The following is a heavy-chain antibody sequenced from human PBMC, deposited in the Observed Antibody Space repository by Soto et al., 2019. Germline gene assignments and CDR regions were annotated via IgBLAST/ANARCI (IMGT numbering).Heavy chain of an antibody. V-gene: IGHV1-18*04. CDR2: ISAYNGNT. D-gene: IGHD3-3*01. Sequence: ASVKVSCKASGYTFTSYGISWVRQAPGQGLEWMRWISAYNGNTNYAQKLQGRVTMTTGTSTSTAYMELRSLRSDDTAVYYCARFGAKTYYDFWSGYPSTQNYYYGMDVWGQGTTVTVSS. J-gene: IGHJ6*02. CDR3: ARFGAKTYYDFWSGYPSTQNYYYGMDV. CDR1: GYTFTSYG.